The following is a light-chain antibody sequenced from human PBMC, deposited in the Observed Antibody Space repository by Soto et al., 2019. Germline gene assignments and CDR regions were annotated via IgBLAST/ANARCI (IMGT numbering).Light chain of an antibody. CDR1: SSDVGSYNR. Sequence: QSVLTQPPSVSGSPGQSVTISCTGTSSDVGSYNRVSWYQQPPGTAPKLMIYEVSNRPSGIPDRFSGSKSGNTASLTISGLQAEVEADYYCSSYTTSSTYVFGTGTKVPVL. J-gene: IGLJ1*01. CDR2: EVS. CDR3: SSYTTSSTYV. V-gene: IGLV2-18*02.